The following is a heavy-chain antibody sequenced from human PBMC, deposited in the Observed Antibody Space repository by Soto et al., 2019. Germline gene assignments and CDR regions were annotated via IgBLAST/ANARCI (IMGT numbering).Heavy chain of an antibody. V-gene: IGHV3-23*01. J-gene: IGHJ4*02. CDR2: ISGSGGST. Sequence: LRLSCAASGFTFSSYAMSWVRQAPGKGLEWVSAISGSGGSTYYADSVKGRFTISRDNSKNTLYLQMNSLRAEDTAVYYCAKSDIVVVVAATGTAGGLDYWGQGTLVTVSS. D-gene: IGHD2-15*01. CDR3: AKSDIVVVVAATGTAGGLDY. CDR1: GFTFSSYA.